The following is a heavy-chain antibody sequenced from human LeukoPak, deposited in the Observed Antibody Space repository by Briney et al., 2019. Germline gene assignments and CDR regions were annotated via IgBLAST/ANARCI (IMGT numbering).Heavy chain of an antibody. V-gene: IGHV4-31*03. CDR2: IYYSGST. D-gene: IGHD4-17*01. Sequence: PSQTLSLTCTVSGGSISSGGYYWSWIRQHPGKGLEWIGYIYYSGSTYYNPPLKSRVTISVDTSKTQFSLKLSSVTAADTAVYYCAREQVTTSYNWFDPWGQGTLVTVSS. J-gene: IGHJ5*02. CDR1: GGSISSGGYY. CDR3: AREQVTTSYNWFDP.